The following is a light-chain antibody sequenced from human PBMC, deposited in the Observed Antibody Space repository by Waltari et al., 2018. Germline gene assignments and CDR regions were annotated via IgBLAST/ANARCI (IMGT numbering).Light chain of an antibody. Sequence: IVLTQSPATLSLSPGETATLSCRASQSVGTYLAWYQQKPAQAPRLLIYDASNRATGIPARFRGSGSGTDFTLTISSLEAEDFAVYYCQQRSSWTPHTFGQGARLEIK. CDR3: QQRSSWTPHT. CDR2: DAS. CDR1: QSVGTY. V-gene: IGKV3-11*01. J-gene: IGKJ2*01.